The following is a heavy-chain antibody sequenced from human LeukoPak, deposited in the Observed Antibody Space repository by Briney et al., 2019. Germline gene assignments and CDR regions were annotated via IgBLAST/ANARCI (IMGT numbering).Heavy chain of an antibody. V-gene: IGHV3-23*01. CDR1: GFTFSSYA. D-gene: IGHD3-22*01. Sequence: TGGSLRLSCAASGFTFSSYAMSWVRQAPGKGLEWVSAISGSGGSTYYADSVKGRFTISRDNSKNTLYLQMNSLRAEDTAVYYCAKDYDSSGYYYSPFDYWGQGTLVTVSS. CDR3: AKDYDSSGYYYSPFDY. CDR2: ISGSGGST. J-gene: IGHJ4*02.